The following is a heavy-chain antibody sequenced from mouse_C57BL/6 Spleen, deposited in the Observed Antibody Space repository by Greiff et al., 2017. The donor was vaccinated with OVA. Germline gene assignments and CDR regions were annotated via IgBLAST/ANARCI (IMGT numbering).Heavy chain of an antibody. V-gene: IGHV14-4*01. J-gene: IGHJ2*01. CDR3: TKFPKYYGSTYYFDY. Sequence: VQLKESGAELVRPGASVKLSCTASGFNIKDDYMHWVKQRPEQGLEWIGWIDPENGDTEYASKFQGKATITADTSSNTAYLQLSSLTSEDTAVYYCTKFPKYYGSTYYFDYWGQGTTRTVSS. CDR2: IDPENGDT. CDR1: GFNIKDDY. D-gene: IGHD1-1*01.